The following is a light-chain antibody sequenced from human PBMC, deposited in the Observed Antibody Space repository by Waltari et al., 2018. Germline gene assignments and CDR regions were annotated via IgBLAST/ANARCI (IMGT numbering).Light chain of an antibody. V-gene: IGKV3-20*01. Sequence: EIVLTKSPGTLSLPPGERVTLSCRASQSVTSSYLAWYQQKPGQAPRLLIYSASNRATGIPDRFSGSGSGTDFTLTISRLEPEDFAVYCCQQYGSSPPTFGQGTKVEIK. CDR3: QQYGSSPPT. J-gene: IGKJ1*01. CDR2: SAS. CDR1: QSVTSSY.